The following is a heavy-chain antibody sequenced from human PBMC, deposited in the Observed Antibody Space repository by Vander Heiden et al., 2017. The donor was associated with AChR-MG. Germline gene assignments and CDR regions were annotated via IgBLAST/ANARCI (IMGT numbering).Heavy chain of an antibody. CDR2: ISGSGGST. CDR1: GFTFSSYA. J-gene: IGHJ4*02. D-gene: IGHD6-13*01. V-gene: IGHV3-23*01. CDR3: AKHQTVLAAAGLFDY. Sequence: EVQLLESGGGLVQPGVSLRLSRAASGFTFSSYAMGWVRQAPGKGLEWVSAISGSGGSTYYADSVKGRFTISRDNSKNTLYLQMNSLRAEDTAVYYCAKHQTVLAAAGLFDYWGQGTLVTVSS.